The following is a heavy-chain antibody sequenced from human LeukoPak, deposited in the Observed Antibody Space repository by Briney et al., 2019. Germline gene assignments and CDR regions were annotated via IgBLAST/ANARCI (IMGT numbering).Heavy chain of an antibody. CDR1: GVSISSHF. CDR3: ARGGYCSGVTWQATLWFDP. D-gene: IGHD2-15*01. V-gene: IGHV4-59*11. Sequence: SETLSLTCTVSGVSISSHFWSWIRQPPGKGLEWVGFIYYSGSTNYNPSLNSRVTISVDTYKNQFSRKLSSVTAADTAGYYCARGGYCSGVTWQATLWFDPSGEGSLVTVS. CDR2: IYYSGST. J-gene: IGHJ5*02.